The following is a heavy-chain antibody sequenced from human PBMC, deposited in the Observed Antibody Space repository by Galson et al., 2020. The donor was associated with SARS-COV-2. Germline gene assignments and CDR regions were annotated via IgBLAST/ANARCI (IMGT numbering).Heavy chain of an antibody. CDR3: ARRNTNSWRFDY. CDR1: GYTFTNYD. Sequence: ASVKVSCKASGYTFTNYDINWVRQATGQGLEWMGWMNPKSGNTGYVQKFQGRVTMTRDTSINTAYMELSSLTSEDTAVYYCARRNTNSWRFDYWGQGTLVTVSS. V-gene: IGHV1-8*01. CDR2: MNPKSGNT. J-gene: IGHJ4*02. D-gene: IGHD6-13*01.